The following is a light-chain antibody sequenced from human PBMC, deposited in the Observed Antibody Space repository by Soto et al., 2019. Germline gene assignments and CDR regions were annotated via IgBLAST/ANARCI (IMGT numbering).Light chain of an antibody. CDR3: QQRSNWPPT. Sequence: EIVLTQSPGTLSLSRGERATLSCRASQSVSSSYLAWYQQKPGQTPRLLIYDTSARATGVPARFSGSGSGTDFTLTISSLEPEDFAVYYCQQRSNWPPTFGGGTKVDIK. J-gene: IGKJ4*01. CDR1: QSVSSSY. CDR2: DTS. V-gene: IGKV3D-20*02.